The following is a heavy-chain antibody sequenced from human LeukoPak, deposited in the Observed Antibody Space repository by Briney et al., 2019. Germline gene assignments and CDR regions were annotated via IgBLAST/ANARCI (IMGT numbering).Heavy chain of an antibody. Sequence: PSETLSLTCAVYGGSFSGYYWSRIRQPPGKGLEWIGEINHSGSTNYNPSLKSRVTISVDTSKNQFSLKLSSVTAADTAVYYCARGLKRGYSGSYIDYWGQGTLVTVSS. CDR3: ARGLKRGYSGSYIDY. CDR1: GGSFSGYY. D-gene: IGHD5-12*01. CDR2: INHSGST. J-gene: IGHJ4*02. V-gene: IGHV4-34*01.